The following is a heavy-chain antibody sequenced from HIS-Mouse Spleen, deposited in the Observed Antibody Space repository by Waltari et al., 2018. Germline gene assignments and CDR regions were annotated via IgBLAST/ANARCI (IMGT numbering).Heavy chain of an antibody. CDR1: GCSISSSSYY. CDR2: IYYSGST. Sequence: QLQLQESGPGLVKPSETLSLTCTVPGCSISSSSYYGGWNRQPPGKGLEWIGSIYYSGSTYYNPSLKSRVTISVDTSKNQFSLKLSSVTAADTAVYYCAREIPYSSSWYDWYFDLWGRGTLVTVSS. CDR3: AREIPYSSSWYDWYFDL. V-gene: IGHV4-39*07. D-gene: IGHD6-13*01. J-gene: IGHJ2*01.